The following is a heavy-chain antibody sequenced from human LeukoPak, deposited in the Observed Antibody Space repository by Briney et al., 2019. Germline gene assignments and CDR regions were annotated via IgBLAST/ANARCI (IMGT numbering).Heavy chain of an antibody. CDR2: INHSGST. J-gene: IGHJ5*02. CDR3: AREMATIEGGYNWFDP. D-gene: IGHD5-24*01. Sequence: SETLSLTCAVYGGSFSGYYWSWIRQPPGKGLEWIGEINHSGSTNYNPSLKSRVTISVDTSKNQFSLKLSSVTAADTAVYYCAREMATIEGGYNWFDPWGQGTLVTVSS. V-gene: IGHV4-34*01. CDR1: GGSFSGYY.